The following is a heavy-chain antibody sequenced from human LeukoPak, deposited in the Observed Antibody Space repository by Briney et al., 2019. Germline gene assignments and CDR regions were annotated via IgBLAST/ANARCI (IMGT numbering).Heavy chain of an antibody. J-gene: IGHJ3*02. CDR1: SYSISSGYY. CDR2: IYHSGST. Sequence: SEALSLTCTVSSYSISSGYYWGWIRQPPGKGLEWIGSIYHSGSTYYNPSLKSRVTISVDTSKNQFSLKLSSVTAADTAVYYCARDSEWAIFGVVNDAFDIWGQGTMVTVSS. V-gene: IGHV4-38-2*02. D-gene: IGHD3-3*01. CDR3: ARDSEWAIFGVVNDAFDI.